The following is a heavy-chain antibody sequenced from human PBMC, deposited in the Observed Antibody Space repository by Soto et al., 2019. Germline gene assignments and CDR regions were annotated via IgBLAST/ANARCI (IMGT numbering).Heavy chain of an antibody. CDR2: AYYRSNWNN. Sequence: SQSLSLTCAISGDGVSSYSATGDWIRQSPSRGLEWLGRAYYRSNWNNEYAVSVQGRMTINPDTSKNQFSLQLNSVTPEDTAVYYCARDKQWLVLGYYYGMDVSGQGTTVTVSS. D-gene: IGHD6-19*01. CDR1: GDGVSSYSAT. V-gene: IGHV6-1*01. J-gene: IGHJ6*02. CDR3: ARDKQWLVLGYYYGMDV.